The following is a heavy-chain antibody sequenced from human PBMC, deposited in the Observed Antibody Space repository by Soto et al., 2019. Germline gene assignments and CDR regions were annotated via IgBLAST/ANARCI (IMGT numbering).Heavy chain of an antibody. J-gene: IGHJ4*02. V-gene: IGHV3-30*18. CDR1: GFTFSSYG. CDR2: ISYDGSNK. Sequence: QVQLVESGGGVVQPGRSLRLSCAASGFTFSSYGMHWVRQAPGKGLEWVAVISYDGSNKYYADSVKGRITISRDNSKNTLYLQMNSLRAEDTAVYYCAKRYSLYYFDYWGQGTLVTVSS. CDR3: AKRYSLYYFDY. D-gene: IGHD5-18*01.